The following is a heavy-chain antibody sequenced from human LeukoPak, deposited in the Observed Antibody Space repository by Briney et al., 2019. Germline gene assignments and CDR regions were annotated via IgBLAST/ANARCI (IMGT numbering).Heavy chain of an antibody. D-gene: IGHD3-16*01. Sequence: SETLSLTCTVSGGAISGRRDYWGWIRQPPGKGLEWIASIYYSGSTHYNPSLKSRVTISVDTSRNQFSLELRTATAADSAIYYCARNVSRGEPGGAFDIWGQGTMVTVSS. V-gene: IGHV4-39*01. CDR3: ARNVSRGEPGGAFDI. CDR1: GGAISGRRDY. CDR2: IYYSGST. J-gene: IGHJ3*02.